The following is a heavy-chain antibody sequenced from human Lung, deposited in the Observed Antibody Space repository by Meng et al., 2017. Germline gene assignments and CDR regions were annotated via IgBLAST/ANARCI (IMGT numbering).Heavy chain of an antibody. D-gene: IGHD4-11*01. CDR2: INHSGST. CDR1: GWSFSDYY. J-gene: IGHJ4*02. Sequence: QVQLQQWGAGLLKHSETLSLPCIVSGWSFSDYYWSWIRQPPGKGLEWIGEINHSGSTNYNPSLASRATISVDTSQNNLSLKLSSVTAADSAVYYCARGPTTMAHDFDYWGQGTLVTVSS. CDR3: ARGPTTMAHDFDY. V-gene: IGHV4-34*01.